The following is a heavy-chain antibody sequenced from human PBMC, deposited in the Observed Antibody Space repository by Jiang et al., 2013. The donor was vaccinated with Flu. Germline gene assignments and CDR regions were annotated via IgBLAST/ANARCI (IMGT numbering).Heavy chain of an antibody. J-gene: IGHJ5*02. V-gene: IGHV3-30-3*01. CDR3: ARTTVTQGTDL. CDR1: GFTFSTYA. D-gene: IGHD4-11*01. Sequence: VQLLESGGGVVQPGRSLRLSCAASGFTFSTYAMHWVRQAPGRGLEWVAVISYDGSNKYYADSVKGRFTISRDNSKNNLYLQMNSLRAEDTAVYYCARTTVTQGTDLWGQGTLVTVSS. CDR2: ISYDGSNK.